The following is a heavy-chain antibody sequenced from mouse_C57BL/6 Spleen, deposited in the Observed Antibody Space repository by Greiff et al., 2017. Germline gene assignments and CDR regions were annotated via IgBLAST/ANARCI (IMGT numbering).Heavy chain of an antibody. V-gene: IGHV5-4*03. D-gene: IGHD1-1*01. CDR1: GFTFSSYA. CDR3: ARTGTLYGSSPFDY. J-gene: IGHJ2*01. CDR2: ISAGGSYT. Sequence: EVMLVESGGGLVKPGGSLKLSCEASGFTFSSYAMSWVRQTPEKRLEWVATISAGGSYTYYPDNVKGRFTITRDNAKNNPYLQMSHLKSEDTAMYYCARTGTLYGSSPFDYWGQGTTLTVSS.